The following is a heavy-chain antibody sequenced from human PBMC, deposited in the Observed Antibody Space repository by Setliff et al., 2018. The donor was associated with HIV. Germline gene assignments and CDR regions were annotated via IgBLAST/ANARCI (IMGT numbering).Heavy chain of an antibody. V-gene: IGHV4-39*01. Sequence: PSETLSLTCTVSGASIGSSTYYWGCIRQPPGKGLEWIGSIYYSGSTYYNPSLKSRVTISRDTSKNHFSLKLSSVTAADTATYYCARHPAEGSGSYAALKRYFDLWGRGTLVTVSS. CDR2: IYYSGST. J-gene: IGHJ2*01. CDR1: GASIGSSTYY. D-gene: IGHD3-10*01. CDR3: ARHPAEGSGSYAALKRYFDL.